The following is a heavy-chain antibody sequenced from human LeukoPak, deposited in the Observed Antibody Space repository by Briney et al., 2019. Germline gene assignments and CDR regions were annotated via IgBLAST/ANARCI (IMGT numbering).Heavy chain of an antibody. D-gene: IGHD4-23*01. CDR3: ARHIGGYYGGNPYYFDY. CDR1: GGSISSSSYY. J-gene: IGHJ4*02. V-gene: IGHV4-39*01. Sequence: PSETLSLTCTVSGGSISSSSYYWGWIRQPPGKGLEWIGSIYYSGSTYYNPFLKSRVTISVDTSKNQFSLKLSSVTAADTAVYYCARHIGGYYGGNPYYFDYWGQGTLVTVSS. CDR2: IYYSGST.